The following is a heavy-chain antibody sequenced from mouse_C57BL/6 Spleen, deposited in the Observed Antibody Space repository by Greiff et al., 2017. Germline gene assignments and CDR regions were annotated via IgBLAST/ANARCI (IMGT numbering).Heavy chain of an antibody. D-gene: IGHD1-2*01. CDR3: ARGRQRGYFDY. J-gene: IGHJ2*01. CDR1: GYTFTSYW. Sequence: VQLQQPGAELVKPGASVKVSCKASGYTFTSYWMHWVKQRPGQGLEWIGRIHPSDSDTIYNQQFKGKATLTVDKSSSTAYMQVSSLTSEDSAVYYCARGRQRGYFDYWGQGTTLTVSS. V-gene: IGHV1-74*01. CDR2: IHPSDSDT.